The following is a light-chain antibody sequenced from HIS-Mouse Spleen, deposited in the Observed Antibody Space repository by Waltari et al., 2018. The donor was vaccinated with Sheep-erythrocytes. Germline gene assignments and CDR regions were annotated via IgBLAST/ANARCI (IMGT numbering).Light chain of an antibody. V-gene: IGLV2-11*01. Sequence: QSALTQPRSVSGSPGQSVTISCTGTSSPVGGSNYVAWYQQHPGKAPKLMIYDSSKRPSGVPDRFSGSKSGNTASLTISGLQAEDEADYYCCSYAGSYNHVFATGTKVTVL. CDR2: DSS. CDR3: CSYAGSYNHV. CDR1: SSPVGGSNY. J-gene: IGLJ1*01.